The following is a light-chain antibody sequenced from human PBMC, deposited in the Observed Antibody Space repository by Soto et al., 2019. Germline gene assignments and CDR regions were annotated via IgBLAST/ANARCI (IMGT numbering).Light chain of an antibody. CDR1: RGHISYA. J-gene: IGLJ2*01. Sequence: QLVLTQSPSASASLGASVKLTCTRTRGHISYAIAWHQQQPEKGPRYLMKLNSDGSHSKGDGIPDRFSGSSSGAERYLTISSLQSEDEADYYCQTWGTGIQVFGGGTKLTVL. CDR3: QTWGTGIQV. V-gene: IGLV4-69*01. CDR2: LNSDGSH.